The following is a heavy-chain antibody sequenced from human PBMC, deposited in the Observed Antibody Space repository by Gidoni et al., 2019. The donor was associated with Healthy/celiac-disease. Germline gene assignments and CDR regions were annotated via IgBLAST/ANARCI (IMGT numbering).Heavy chain of an antibody. V-gene: IGHV4-59*01. J-gene: IGHJ4*02. D-gene: IGHD4-17*01. CDR2: IYYSGST. Sequence: QVQLQESGPGLVKPSETLSLTCTVSGGSISSYYWSWIRQPPGKGLEWIGYIYYSGSTNYNPSLKSRVTISVDTSKNQFSLKLSSVTAADTAVYYCARGDYGDYSIDYWGQGTLVTVSS. CDR1: GGSISSYY. CDR3: ARGDYGDYSIDY.